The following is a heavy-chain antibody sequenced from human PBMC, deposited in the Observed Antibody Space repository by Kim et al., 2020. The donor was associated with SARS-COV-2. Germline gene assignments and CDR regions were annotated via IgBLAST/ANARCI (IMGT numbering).Heavy chain of an antibody. D-gene: IGHD2-8*01. J-gene: IGHJ3*02. CDR3: AKKAVAGVPAAFDI. Sequence: YADSVKSRITISRDNSRNTLYQHMNILRAVDTAAYYCAKKAVAGVPAAFDIWGQATMVTVSS. V-gene: IGHV3-23*01.